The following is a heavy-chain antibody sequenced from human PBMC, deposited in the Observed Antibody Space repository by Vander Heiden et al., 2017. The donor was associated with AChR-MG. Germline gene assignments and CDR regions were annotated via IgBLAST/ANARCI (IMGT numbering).Heavy chain of an antibody. Sequence: DVRLAEPGRGLVQPGRSLIRPGAASGSTCDDSAMHWLLTAPGKGLEWGTGISWNSGSIGYADSVKGRFTISRDNTKNSLYMQMNSLRAEDTALYYCATGDRVTTVHWYFDLWGRGTLVTVSS. J-gene: IGHJ2*01. CDR2: ISWNSGSI. CDR1: GSTCDDSA. CDR3: ATGDRVTTVHWYFDL. V-gene: IGHV3-9*01. D-gene: IGHD4-17*01.